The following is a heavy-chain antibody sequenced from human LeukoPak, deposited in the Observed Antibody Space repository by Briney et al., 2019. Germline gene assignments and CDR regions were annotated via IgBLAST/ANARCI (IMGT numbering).Heavy chain of an antibody. CDR1: GFTSADFA. CDR2: ISGDGGIN. D-gene: IGHD3-22*01. V-gene: IGHV3-43*02. J-gene: IGHJ4*01. CDR3: ARDWTTDYASTGFYSEDIDD. Sequence: TAGSLRLSCAASGFTSADFAMHWVRQAPGKGLEWVSLISGDGGINNYADTVKGRVTITRDNSKNTLYLKMNSLRSEDTDLYCGARDWTTDYASTGFYSEDIDDWGQGTLVTVSS.